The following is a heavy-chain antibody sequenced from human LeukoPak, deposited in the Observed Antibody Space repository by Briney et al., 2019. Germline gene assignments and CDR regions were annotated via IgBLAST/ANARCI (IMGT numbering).Heavy chain of an antibody. D-gene: IGHD2-15*01. V-gene: IGHV1-69*13. J-gene: IGHJ5*02. Sequence: ASVKVSCKASGGTFSSYAISWVRQAPGQGLEWMGGIIPIFGTANYAQKFQGRVTITADESTSTAYMELRSLRSEDTAVYYCATLCSGGSCYSFDWFDPWGQGTLVTVSS. CDR1: GGTFSSYA. CDR2: IIPIFGTA. CDR3: ATLCSGGSCYSFDWFDP.